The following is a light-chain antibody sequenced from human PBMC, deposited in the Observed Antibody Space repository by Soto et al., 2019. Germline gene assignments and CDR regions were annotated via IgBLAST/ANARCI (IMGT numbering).Light chain of an antibody. Sequence: EIVMTQSPATLSVSPGERATLSCRASQSVSSNLSWYQQRPGQAPRLLIYGASTRATGIPARFSGSGSGTEFTLATSSLQSEDLAVYYCQQYNNWPPFTFGPGNKVDIK. CDR3: QQYNNWPPFT. CDR2: GAS. J-gene: IGKJ3*01. CDR1: QSVSSN. V-gene: IGKV3-15*01.